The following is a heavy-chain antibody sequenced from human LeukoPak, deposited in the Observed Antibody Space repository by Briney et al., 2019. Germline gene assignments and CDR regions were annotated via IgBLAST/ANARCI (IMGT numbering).Heavy chain of an antibody. J-gene: IGHJ6*02. CDR2: ISYDGSNK. CDR3: ARDRTTYNWNDEYYYYGMDV. V-gene: IGHV3-30*03. Sequence: PGGSLRLSCAASGFTFSSYGMHWVRQAPGKGLEWVAVISYDGSNKYYADSVKGRFTISRDNSKNTLYLQMNSLRAEDTAVYYCARDRTTYNWNDEYYYYGMDVWGQGTTVTVSS. D-gene: IGHD1-20*01. CDR1: GFTFSSYG.